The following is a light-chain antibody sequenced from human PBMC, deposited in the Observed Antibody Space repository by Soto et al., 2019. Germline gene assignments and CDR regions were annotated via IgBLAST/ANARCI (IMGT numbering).Light chain of an antibody. V-gene: IGKV1-5*03. CDR3: QHYSSYPFT. CDR1: QGISSW. CDR2: KAS. J-gene: IGKJ3*01. Sequence: DIQMTQSPSSVSASVGDRVTITCRASQGISSWLAWYQQKPGKAPKLLISKASSLESGVPSRFSGSGSGTEFTLTISSLQPDDFGAYYCQHYSSYPFTFGPGTKVDIK.